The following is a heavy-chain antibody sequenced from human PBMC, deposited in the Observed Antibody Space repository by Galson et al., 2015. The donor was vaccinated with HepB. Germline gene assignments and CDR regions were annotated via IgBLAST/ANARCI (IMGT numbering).Heavy chain of an antibody. CDR2: IYYSGST. Sequence: TLSHTCTVSGGSISGGGYYWSWIRQHPGKGLEWIGYIYYSGSTYYNPSLKSRVTISVDTSKNQFSLKLSSVTAADTAVYYCARSTYYYDSSGYLFNYWGQGTLVTVSS. D-gene: IGHD3-22*01. CDR3: ARSTYYYDSSGYLFNY. CDR1: GGSISGGGYY. V-gene: IGHV4-31*03. J-gene: IGHJ4*02.